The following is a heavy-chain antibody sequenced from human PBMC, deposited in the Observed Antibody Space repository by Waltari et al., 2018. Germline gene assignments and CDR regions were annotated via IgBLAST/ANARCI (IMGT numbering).Heavy chain of an antibody. CDR2: ITGSDDST. V-gene: IGHV3-23*01. J-gene: IGHJ4*02. CDR3: AKARGSRYESEVLDK. D-gene: IGHD1-26*01. CDR1: GFTFRSYA. Sequence: EVQLLESGGGLVQPGGSLRLSCAASGFTFRSYAMNWVRQAPWNGLEWLALITGSDDSTYYADSVKGRFTVSRENSKNTLYLQMKRLRAEDTAVYYWAKARGSRYESEVLDKWCQETLVTASS.